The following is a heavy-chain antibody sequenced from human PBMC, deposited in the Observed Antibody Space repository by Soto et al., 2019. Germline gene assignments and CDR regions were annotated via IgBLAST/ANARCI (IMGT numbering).Heavy chain of an antibody. CDR3: AKDMQLDSRWEIDY. CDR1: GFTFSVYT. Sequence: EVQLLESGGGLVQPGGSLRLSCSASGFTFSVYTMNWVRQAPGKGLEWVSGIYGNGGGTFYVDSVKGRFTISRDNSKNTLYLQMNSLRAEDTAVYYCAKDMQLDSRWEIDYWGQGTLVTVSS. D-gene: IGHD1-26*01. J-gene: IGHJ4*02. CDR2: IYGNGGGT. V-gene: IGHV3-23*01.